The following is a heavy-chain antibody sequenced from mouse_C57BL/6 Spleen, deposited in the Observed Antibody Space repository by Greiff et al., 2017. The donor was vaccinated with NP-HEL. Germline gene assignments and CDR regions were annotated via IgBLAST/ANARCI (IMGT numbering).Heavy chain of an antibody. CDR2: IDPSDSET. CDR1: GYTFTSYW. D-gene: IGHD1-1*01. V-gene: IGHV1-52*01. J-gene: IGHJ4*01. Sequence: QVQLQQPGAELVRPGSSVKLSCKASGYTFTSYWMHWVKQRPIQGLEWIGNIDPSDSETHYNQKFKDKATLTVDKSSSTAYMQLSSLTSEDSAVYYCARDVYYGSSHYAMDYWGQGTSVTVSS. CDR3: ARDVYYGSSHYAMDY.